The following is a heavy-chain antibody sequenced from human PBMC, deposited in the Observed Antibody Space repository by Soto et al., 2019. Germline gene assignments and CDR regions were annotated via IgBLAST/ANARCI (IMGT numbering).Heavy chain of an antibody. D-gene: IGHD6-19*01. CDR2: ISGSGGST. CDR3: ATARFRDSSMFLLDY. V-gene: IGHV3-23*01. CDR1: GFTFSSYA. J-gene: IGHJ4*02. Sequence: EVQLLESGGGLVQPGGSLRLSCAASGFTFSSYAMSWVRQAPGKGLEWVSAISGSGGSTYYADSVKGLFTISRDNSKNTLYLQMNSLRAEDTAVYYCATARFRDSSMFLLDYWGQGTLVTVSS.